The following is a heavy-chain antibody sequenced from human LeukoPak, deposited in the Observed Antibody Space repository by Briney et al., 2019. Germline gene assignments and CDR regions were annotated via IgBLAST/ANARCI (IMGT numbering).Heavy chain of an antibody. CDR2: INSDGSST. D-gene: IGHD3-9*01. CDR1: GFAFSNNW. V-gene: IGHV3-74*01. J-gene: IGHJ3*02. Sequence: PGGSLRLSCAASGFAFSNNWMHWVRQAPGKALLWVSRINSDGSSTSYADSVKARFTISRDNAKNTLYLQMNSLRAEDTAVYYCASSDWYAAFDIWGQGTMVTVSS. CDR3: ASSDWYAAFDI.